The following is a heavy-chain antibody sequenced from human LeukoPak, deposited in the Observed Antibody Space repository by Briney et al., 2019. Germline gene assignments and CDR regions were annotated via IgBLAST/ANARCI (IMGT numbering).Heavy chain of an antibody. J-gene: IGHJ5*02. V-gene: IGHV4-59*11. CDR2: IYYSGST. CDR3: ARDSSSWHNWFDP. Sequence: SETLSLTCTVSGGSISSHYWSWIRQPPGKGLEWIGYIYYSGSTNYNPSLKSRVTISVDTSKNQFSLKLSSVTAADTAVYYCARDSSSWHNWFDPWGQGTLVTVSS. CDR1: GGSISSHY. D-gene: IGHD6-13*01.